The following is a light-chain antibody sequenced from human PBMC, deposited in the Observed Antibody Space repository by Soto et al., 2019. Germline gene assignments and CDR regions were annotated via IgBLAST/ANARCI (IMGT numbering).Light chain of an antibody. V-gene: IGKV3-20*01. CDR1: QTVSSDY. CDR3: RQYGNSPWMYT. CDR2: GAS. Sequence: IELTQSPDTLSLSPGERATLSCRASQTVSSDYLAWYQQKPGQAPRLLIYGASTRATGIPDRFSGSGSGTDFTLTITKLEPEDFEMYYCRQYGNSPWMYTFGRGTKVDIK. J-gene: IGKJ2*01.